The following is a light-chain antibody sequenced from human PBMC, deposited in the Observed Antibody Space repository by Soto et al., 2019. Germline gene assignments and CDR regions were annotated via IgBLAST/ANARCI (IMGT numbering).Light chain of an antibody. V-gene: IGKV3-15*01. CDR3: QQYNNWPPVT. J-gene: IGKJ4*01. CDR1: QSVSSN. CDR2: GAS. Sequence: EIVMTQSPATLSVSPGERATLSCRASQSVSSNLAWYQQKPGQAPRLLINGASTRATGIPARFSGSESGTEFTLTISSLQSEDFAVYYCQQYNNWPPVTFGGGTKVEIK.